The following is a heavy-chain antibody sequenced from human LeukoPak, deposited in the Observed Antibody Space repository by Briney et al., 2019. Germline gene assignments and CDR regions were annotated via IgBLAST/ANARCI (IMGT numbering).Heavy chain of an antibody. V-gene: IGHV3-30*18. CDR3: AKSTLGSSWFDY. J-gene: IGHJ4*02. Sequence: QTGGSLRLSCAASGFTFSSYGVHWVRQAPGKGLEWVAVISYDGSNKYYADSVKGRFTISRDNSKNTLYLQMNSLRAEDTAVYYCAKSTLGSSWFDYWGQGTLVTVSS. CDR2: ISYDGSNK. CDR1: GFTFSSYG. D-gene: IGHD6-13*01.